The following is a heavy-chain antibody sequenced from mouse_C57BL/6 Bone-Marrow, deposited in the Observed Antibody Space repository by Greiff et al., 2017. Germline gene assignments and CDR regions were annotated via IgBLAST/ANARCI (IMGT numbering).Heavy chain of an antibody. D-gene: IGHD1-1*01. V-gene: IGHV1-74*01. CDR3: ASPDYYGSRPWFAY. CDR2: IHPSDSDT. CDR1: GYTFTSYW. Sequence: QVQLKQPGAELVKPGASVKVSCTASGYTFTSYWMHWVKQRPGQGLEWIGRIHPSDSDTNYNQKFKGKATLTVDKSSSTAYMQLSSLTSEDSAVYYCASPDYYGSRPWFAYWGQGTLVTVSA. J-gene: IGHJ3*01.